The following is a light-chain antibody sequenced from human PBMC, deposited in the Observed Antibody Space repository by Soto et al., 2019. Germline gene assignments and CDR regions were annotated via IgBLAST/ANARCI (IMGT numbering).Light chain of an antibody. CDR2: AAS. CDR1: QGISSY. J-gene: IGKJ4*01. Sequence: DIQLTQSPSFLSASVGDRVTITCRASQGISSYLAWYQQKPGKAPKLLIYAASTLQRGVPSRFRGSESGTEVTLTSSSLQPEDFTTYYCQQLNSYPTFGGGTTVEIK. V-gene: IGKV1-9*01. CDR3: QQLNSYPT.